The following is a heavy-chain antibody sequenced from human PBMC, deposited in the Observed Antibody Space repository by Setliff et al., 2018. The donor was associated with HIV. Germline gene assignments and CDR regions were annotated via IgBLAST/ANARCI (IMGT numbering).Heavy chain of an antibody. J-gene: IGHJ4*02. V-gene: IGHV1-69*05. CDR2: VIPIFSTT. CDR1: GGTFSSYA. D-gene: IGHD5-18*01. Sequence: ASVKVSCKASGGTFSSYAFSWVRQAPGQGLEWMGVVIPIFSTTNYAQKFQGRVTITTDESTDTAYMELSSLRSDDTAVYYCARAPQIFTAYSYAYPHFDHWGQGTLVTVSS. CDR3: ARAPQIFTAYSYAYPHFDH.